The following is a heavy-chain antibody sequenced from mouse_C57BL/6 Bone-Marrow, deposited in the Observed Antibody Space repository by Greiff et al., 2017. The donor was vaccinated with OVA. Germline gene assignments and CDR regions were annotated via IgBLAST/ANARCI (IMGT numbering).Heavy chain of an antibody. CDR2: IYPGSGGT. J-gene: IGHJ2*01. D-gene: IGHD2-2*01. CDR3: AILYGYDGVFDY. CDR1: GYTFTSYW. V-gene: IGHV1-55*01. Sequence: QVQLQQPGAELVKPGASVKMSCKASGYTFTSYWITWVKQRPGQGLEWIGDIYPGSGGTNYNEKFKSKATLTVDTSSSTAYMQLSSLTSEDSAVYYCAILYGYDGVFDYWGQGTTLTVSS.